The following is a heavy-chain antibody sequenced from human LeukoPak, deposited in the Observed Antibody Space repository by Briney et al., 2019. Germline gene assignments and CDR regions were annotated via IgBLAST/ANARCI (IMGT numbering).Heavy chain of an antibody. V-gene: IGHV3-74*01. CDR1: GFTLSRYW. CDR3: ARAPSEVGGYYPEYFRH. D-gene: IGHD3-22*01. J-gene: IGHJ1*01. Sequence: GGSLRLSCEASGFTLSRYWMHGVRQAPGKGLVWVSRIKSDGKTNYADSVKGRFTISRDNAKNTVSLQMDSLRAEDTGVYYCARAPSEVGGYYPEYFRHWGQGTLVTVSS. CDR2: IKSDGKT.